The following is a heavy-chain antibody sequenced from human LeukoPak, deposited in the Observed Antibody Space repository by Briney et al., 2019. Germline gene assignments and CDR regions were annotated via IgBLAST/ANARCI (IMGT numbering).Heavy chain of an antibody. V-gene: IGHV4-34*01. CDR1: GGSISSYY. CDR2: INHSEST. J-gene: IGHJ4*02. D-gene: IGHD3-22*01. CDR3: ARSSHYYDTSGYYLFDY. Sequence: SETLSLTCTVSGGSISSYYWSWIRQPPGKGLEWIGEINHSESTNYNASLKSRVTISVDTSKNQFSLKLSSVTAADTAVYYCARSSHYYDTSGYYLFDYWGQGTLVTVSS.